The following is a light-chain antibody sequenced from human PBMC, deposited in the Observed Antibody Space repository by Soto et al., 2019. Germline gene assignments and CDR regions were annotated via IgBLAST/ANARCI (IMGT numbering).Light chain of an antibody. CDR2: GAS. CDR1: HSVSCSY. CDR3: QQYGSSTTWT. J-gene: IGKJ1*01. V-gene: IGKV3-20*01. Sequence: EIVLTQSPGTLSLSLEERATLSCRASHSVSCSYLAWYQQKPGQAPRLLMYGASSRVTGIPDRFSGSGSGTDFTLTISRLEPGDFAVYYCQQYGSSTTWTFGQGTKVDIK.